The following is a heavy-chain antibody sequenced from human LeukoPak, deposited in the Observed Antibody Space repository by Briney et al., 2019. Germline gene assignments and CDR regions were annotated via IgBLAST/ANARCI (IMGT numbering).Heavy chain of an antibody. J-gene: IGHJ4*02. Sequence: GGSLRLSCAASGFTFSSYGMHWVRQAPGKGLEWVAVISYDGSNKYHADSVKGRFTISRDNSKSTLYLQMNSLRAEDTAVYYCAKRDFDYWGQGTLVTVSS. CDR3: AKRDFDY. CDR1: GFTFSSYG. CDR2: ISYDGSNK. V-gene: IGHV3-30*18.